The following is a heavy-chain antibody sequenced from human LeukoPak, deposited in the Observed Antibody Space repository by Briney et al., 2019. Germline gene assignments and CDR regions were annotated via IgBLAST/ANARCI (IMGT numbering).Heavy chain of an antibody. J-gene: IGHJ4*02. CDR2: ISSSSSYI. CDR3: ARGADYGDYKPSRN. D-gene: IGHD4-17*01. Sequence: GGSLRLSCAASGFTFSSYSMNWVRQAPGKGLEWVSSISSSSSYIYYADSVKGRFTISRDNAKNSLYLQMNSLRAEDTAVYYCARGADYGDYKPSRNWGQGALVTVSS. V-gene: IGHV3-21*01. CDR1: GFTFSSYS.